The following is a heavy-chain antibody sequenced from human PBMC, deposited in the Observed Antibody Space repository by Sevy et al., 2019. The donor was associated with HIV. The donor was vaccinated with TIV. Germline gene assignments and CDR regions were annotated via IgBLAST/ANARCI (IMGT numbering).Heavy chain of an antibody. J-gene: IGHJ4*02. CDR1: GGSISSGNYY. CDR3: ARESGDCSSTSCYEGVFDY. CDR2: IYTSGST. V-gene: IGHV4-61*02. D-gene: IGHD2-2*01. Sequence: SETLSLTCTVSGGSISSGNYYWSWIRQPAGKGLEWIGRIYTSGSTNYNPSLKSRVTISVDTSKNQFSLKLSSLTAADTAVYYCARESGDCSSTSCYEGVFDYWGQGTLVTVSS.